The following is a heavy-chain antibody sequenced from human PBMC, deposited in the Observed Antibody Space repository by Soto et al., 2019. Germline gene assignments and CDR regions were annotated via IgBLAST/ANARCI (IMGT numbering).Heavy chain of an antibody. CDR3: ARGYMAGTFDY. CDR2: IYHSGSS. V-gene: IGHV4-59*01. CDR1: GGSISSYY. J-gene: IGHJ4*02. D-gene: IGHD1-1*01. Sequence: QVQLQESGPGLVKPSETLSLTCTVSGGSISSYYWSWIRQPPGKGLEWIGYIYHSGSSNYNPSLKSRVTISVDTSKNQFSLNLSSVTAADTAVYFCARGYMAGTFDYWGQGTLVTVSS.